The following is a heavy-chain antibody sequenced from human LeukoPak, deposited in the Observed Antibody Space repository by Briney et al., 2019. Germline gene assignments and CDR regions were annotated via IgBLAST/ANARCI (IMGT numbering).Heavy chain of an antibody. CDR3: ARNDILTGYAFDY. J-gene: IGHJ4*02. CDR2: IYYSGST. CDR1: GGSISSYY. V-gene: IGHV4-59*01. D-gene: IGHD3-9*01. Sequence: SETLSLTCSVSGGSISSYYWSWIRQPPGKGLEWIGYIYYSGSTNYNPSLKSRFTISVDTSKNQFSLKVSSVTAAGTAVYHCARNDILTGYAFDYWGQGTLVTVSS.